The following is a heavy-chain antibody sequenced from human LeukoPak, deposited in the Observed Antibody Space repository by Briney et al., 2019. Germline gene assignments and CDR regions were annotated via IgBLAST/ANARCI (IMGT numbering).Heavy chain of an antibody. Sequence: PGGSLRLSCAASGFTFNSYGMNWVRQAPGKGLEWVSYISNSGSTIYYADSLKGRFIISRDNAKNSLYLQMNSLRAEDTAVYYCASGYCSGTSCYRGSLDYWGQGTLVTVSS. CDR3: ASGYCSGTSCYRGSLDY. J-gene: IGHJ4*02. CDR1: GFTFNSYG. CDR2: ISNSGSTI. D-gene: IGHD2-2*03. V-gene: IGHV3-48*03.